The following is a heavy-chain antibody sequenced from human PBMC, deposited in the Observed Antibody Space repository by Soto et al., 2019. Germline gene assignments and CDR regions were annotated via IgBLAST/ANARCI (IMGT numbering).Heavy chain of an antibody. V-gene: IGHV5-10-1*01. CDR1: GYSFPSYW. Sequence: PGASLKISCEGSGYSFPSYWITWVRQMPGKGLEWMGRINPSDSYINYSPSFQGQVTISADKSISTAYLQWSSLKASDTAMYYCARQLDSSGYYWAIWGQGTMVTVSS. J-gene: IGHJ3*02. D-gene: IGHD3-22*01. CDR3: ARQLDSSGYYWAI. CDR2: INPSDSYI.